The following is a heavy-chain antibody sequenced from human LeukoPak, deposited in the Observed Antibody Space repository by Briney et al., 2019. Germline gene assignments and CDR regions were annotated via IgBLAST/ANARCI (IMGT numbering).Heavy chain of an antibody. CDR3: ARTAYDILTGYSHFDY. J-gene: IGHJ4*02. D-gene: IGHD3-9*01. Sequence: PGGSLRLSCAASGFTVSSNYMSWVRQAPGKGLEWVSVIYSGGSTYYADSVKGRFTISRDNSKNTLYLQMNSLRAEDTAVYYCARTAYDILTGYSHFDYWGQGTLVTASS. CDR1: GFTVSSNY. V-gene: IGHV3-66*01. CDR2: IYSGGST.